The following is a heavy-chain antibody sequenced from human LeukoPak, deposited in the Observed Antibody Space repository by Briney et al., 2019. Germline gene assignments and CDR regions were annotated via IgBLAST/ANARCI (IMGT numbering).Heavy chain of an antibody. J-gene: IGHJ4*02. CDR3: ARGSRPVYNLLTGKRYFDY. Sequence: ASVKVSCKASGYTFTTYYVHWVRQAPGQGLEWMGIVNPSGGSTTYAQKFRGRLTMTRDMSTSTVYMELSSLRSEDTAVYYCARGSRPVYNLLTGKRYFDYWGQGTLLTVSS. V-gene: IGHV1-46*01. D-gene: IGHD3-9*01. CDR1: GYTFTTYY. CDR2: VNPSGGST.